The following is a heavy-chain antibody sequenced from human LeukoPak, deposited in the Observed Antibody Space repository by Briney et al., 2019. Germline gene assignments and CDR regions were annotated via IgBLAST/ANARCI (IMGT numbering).Heavy chain of an antibody. V-gene: IGHV3-48*03. J-gene: IGHJ4*02. CDR3: ARDRHMYYYDSSGYSY. CDR1: GFTFSSYE. CDR2: ISSSGSTI. D-gene: IGHD3-22*01. Sequence: GGSLRLSCAASGFTFSSYEMNWVRQAPGKGLEWVSYISSSGSTIYYADSVKGRFTISRDSAKNSLYLQMNSLRAEDTAVYYCARDRHMYYYDSSGYSYWGQGTLVTVSS.